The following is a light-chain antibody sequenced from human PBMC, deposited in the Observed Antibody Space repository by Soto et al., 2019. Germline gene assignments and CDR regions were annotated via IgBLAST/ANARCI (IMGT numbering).Light chain of an antibody. V-gene: IGKV1-9*01. CDR3: QQLKSYPLT. CDR1: QGISSS. CDR2: AAP. J-gene: IGKJ4*01. Sequence: DIQLTQSPSFLSASVADRVTITCRASQGISSSLAWYQQRAGKAPKFLTYAAPTLQSGAPSRFSGSGSGTEFALTISSLQPEDSATYYCQQLKSYPLTFGGGTKVDIK.